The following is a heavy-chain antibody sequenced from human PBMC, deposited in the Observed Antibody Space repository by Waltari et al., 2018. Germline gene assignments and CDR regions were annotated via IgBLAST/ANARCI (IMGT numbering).Heavy chain of an antibody. Sequence: EVQLVESGGGLVKPGGSLRLSCVASGFTLSYVWTGWVRQAPGKGLECVGRIKSKRDGGRADYTAPMGGRFTISRDDSKNTVSLHVTSLRTEDTAVYYCVADVPQFPQQIDYWGQGTLVTVSS. D-gene: IGHD6-6*01. CDR1: GFTLSYVW. CDR3: VADVPQFPQQIDY. J-gene: IGHJ4*02. V-gene: IGHV3-15*01. CDR2: IKSKRDGGRA.